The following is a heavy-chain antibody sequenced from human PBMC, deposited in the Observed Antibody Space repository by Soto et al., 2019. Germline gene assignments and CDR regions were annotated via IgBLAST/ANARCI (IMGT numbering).Heavy chain of an antibody. CDR1: GYTFTTYG. CDR2: ISPHNGQT. J-gene: IGHJ4*02. V-gene: IGHV1-18*04. CDR3: ARGVDVLTTPPGDY. Sequence: ASVKVSCKTSGYTFTTYGISWVRQAPGQGLQWMGWISPHNGQTNYAQNFQGRVTLTTDTSTNTAFMELRSLRSDDTAIYYCARGVDVLTTPPGDYWGQGTLVTVSS. D-gene: IGHD4-17*01.